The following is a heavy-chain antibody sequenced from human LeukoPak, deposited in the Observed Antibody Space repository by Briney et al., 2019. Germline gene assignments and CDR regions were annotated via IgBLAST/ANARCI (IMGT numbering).Heavy chain of an antibody. CDR1: GYTFTGYY. Sequence: VASVKVSCKASGYTFTGYYMHWVRQAPGQGLEWMGWINPNSGGTNYAQKFQGRVTMTRDTSISTAYMELSRLRSDDTAVYYCARDSGEYSYGSDYWGQGTLVTVSS. CDR3: ARDSGEYSYGSDY. D-gene: IGHD5-18*01. CDR2: INPNSGGT. V-gene: IGHV1-2*02. J-gene: IGHJ4*02.